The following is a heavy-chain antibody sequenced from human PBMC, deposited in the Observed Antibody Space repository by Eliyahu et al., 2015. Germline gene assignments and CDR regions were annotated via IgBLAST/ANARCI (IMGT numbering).Heavy chain of an antibody. CDR3: ARKSGYKSYYYYGMDV. J-gene: IGHJ6*02. V-gene: IGHV3-48*04. CDR1: GFTFSSYS. D-gene: IGHD5-12*01. Sequence: EVQLVESGGGLVQPGGSLRLXCAASGFTFSSYSMDCVPQAPGEGVGWVSYISSSSSTIYYADSVKGRFTISRDNAKNSLYLQMNSLRAEDTAVYYCARKSGYKSYYYYGMDVWGQGTTVTVSS. CDR2: ISSSSSTI.